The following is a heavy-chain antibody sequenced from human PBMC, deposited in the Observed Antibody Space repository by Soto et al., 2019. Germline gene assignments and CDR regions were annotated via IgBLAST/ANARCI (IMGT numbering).Heavy chain of an antibody. CDR1: GVTFHNYT. J-gene: IGHJ6*03. CDR3: ARQHCSGTNCPDYYYYLDV. Sequence: QVQLEQSGAEMRKPGSSVKVSCKASGVTFHNYTITWVRQAPGQGLEWMGGIIPALGTATYPQNFQGRVIFTADSPTGTAYMELTSLISADTAVYYCARQHCSGTNCPDYYYYLDVWGNGTTVTVSS. CDR2: IIPALGTA. D-gene: IGHD2-2*01. V-gene: IGHV1-69*08.